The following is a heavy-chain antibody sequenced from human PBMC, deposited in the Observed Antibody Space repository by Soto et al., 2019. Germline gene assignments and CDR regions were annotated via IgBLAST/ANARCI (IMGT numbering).Heavy chain of an antibody. J-gene: IGHJ4*02. V-gene: IGHV4-34*01. CDR3: QGGDF. Sequence: ETLSLTGAVSVGSFRGYFWSWIRQSPDKGLEWIGEINDSGSTYYNPSFKSRLTISVDTSKSQISLTLTSVTAADSAVYYCQGGDFWGQGTRVTVSS. CDR1: VGSFRGYF. CDR2: INDSGST. D-gene: IGHD3-16*01.